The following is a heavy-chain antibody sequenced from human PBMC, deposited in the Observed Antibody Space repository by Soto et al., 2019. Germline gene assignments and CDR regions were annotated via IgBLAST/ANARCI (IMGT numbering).Heavy chain of an antibody. CDR1: GFTFSSYS. J-gene: IGHJ2*01. CDR3: ARGYSSGLSPLRYFDL. D-gene: IGHD6-19*01. Sequence: GGSLRLSCAASGFTFSSYSMNWVRQAPGKGLEWVSYISSSSSTIYYADSVKGRFTISRDNAKNSLYLQMNSLRDEDTAVYYCARGYSSGLSPLRYFDLWGRGTLVTVSS. CDR2: ISSSSSTI. V-gene: IGHV3-48*02.